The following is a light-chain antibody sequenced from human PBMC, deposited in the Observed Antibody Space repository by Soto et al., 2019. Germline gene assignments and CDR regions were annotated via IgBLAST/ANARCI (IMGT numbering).Light chain of an antibody. J-gene: IGLJ2*01. CDR2: DVN. V-gene: IGLV2-14*03. Sequence: ALTQPASVSGSPGQSITISCTGTSSDIGAYNYVSWYQQHPGKAPKLMIYDVNIRPSGVSNRFSGSKSGNTASLTISGLQVEDEADYYCTSWTTSTTMIFGGGTKLTVL. CDR1: SSDIGAYNY. CDR3: TSWTTSTTMI.